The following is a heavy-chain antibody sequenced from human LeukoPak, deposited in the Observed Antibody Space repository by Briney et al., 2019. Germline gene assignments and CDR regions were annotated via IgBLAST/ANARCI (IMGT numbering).Heavy chain of an antibody. D-gene: IGHD3-10*01. V-gene: IGHV3-53*01. CDR3: ARDPFTGADF. CDR2: IDSGGNT. J-gene: IGHJ4*02. CDR1: GFTVSNNY. Sequence: GGSLRLSCRASGFTVSNNYMSWVRQAPGKGLECVSVIDSGGNTYYGDSVKGRFTISRDNSKNMLYPQMNSLRAEDTAVYYCARDPFTGADFWGQGILVTVSS.